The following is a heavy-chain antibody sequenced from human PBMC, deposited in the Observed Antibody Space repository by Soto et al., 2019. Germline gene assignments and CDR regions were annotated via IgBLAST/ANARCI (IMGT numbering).Heavy chain of an antibody. Sequence: QVQRVQSGAAVKKPGSSVKVSCKASGGTFSSYSINWVRQAPGQGLEWMGEIIPIFGTANYAQKFQGRFTITSDESTRIAYMELRRLRSEDTAGYYCARDGLRNSWGIEYWGHGTLVTVCS. D-gene: IGHD3-16*01. CDR1: GGTFSSYS. V-gene: IGHV1-69*01. CDR2: IIPIFGTA. CDR3: ARDGLRNSWGIEY. J-gene: IGHJ4*01.